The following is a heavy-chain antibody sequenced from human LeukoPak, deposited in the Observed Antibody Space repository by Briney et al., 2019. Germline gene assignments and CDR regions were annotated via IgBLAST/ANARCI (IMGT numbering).Heavy chain of an antibody. V-gene: IGHV3-48*01. Sequence: PGGSLRLSCAASGFTFSSYSMNWVRQAPGKGLEWVSYISSSSSTIYYADSVKGRFTISRDNAKNSLYLQMNSLRAEDTAVYYCARLNWGDAFDIWGQGTMVTVSS. CDR2: ISSSSSTI. CDR3: ARLNWGDAFDI. CDR1: GFTFSSYS. J-gene: IGHJ3*02. D-gene: IGHD7-27*01.